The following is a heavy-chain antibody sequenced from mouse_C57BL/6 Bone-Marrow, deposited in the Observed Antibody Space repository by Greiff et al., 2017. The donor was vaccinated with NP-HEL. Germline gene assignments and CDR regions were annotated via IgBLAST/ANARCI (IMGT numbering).Heavy chain of an antibody. CDR3: ARPYYYGSYYYAMDY. CDR2: IWTGGGT. D-gene: IGHD1-1*01. CDR1: GFSLTSYA. Sequence: VQLQQSGPGLVAPSQSLSITCTVSGFSLTSYAISWVRQPPGKGLEWLGVIWTGGGTNYNSALKSRLSISKDNSKSQVFLKMNSLQTDDTARYYCARPYYYGSYYYAMDYWGQGTSVTVSS. J-gene: IGHJ4*01. V-gene: IGHV2-9-1*01.